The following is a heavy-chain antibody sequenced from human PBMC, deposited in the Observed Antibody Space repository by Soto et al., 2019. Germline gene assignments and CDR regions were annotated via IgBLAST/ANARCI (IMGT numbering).Heavy chain of an antibody. CDR2: IIPIFGTA. CDR1: GGTFSSYA. D-gene: IGHD3-22*01. Sequence: PSVKVSCKASGGTFSSYAISWVRQAPGQGLEWMGGIIPIFGTANYAQKFQGRVTITADKSTSTAYMELSSLRSEDTAVYYCASNALAYDSSGYYYAYFDYWGQGTLVTVSS. CDR3: ASNALAYDSSGYYYAYFDY. J-gene: IGHJ4*02. V-gene: IGHV1-69*06.